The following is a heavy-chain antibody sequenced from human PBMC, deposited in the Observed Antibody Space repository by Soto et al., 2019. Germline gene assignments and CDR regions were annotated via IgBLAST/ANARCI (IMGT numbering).Heavy chain of an antibody. CDR2: IYYSGST. Sequence: SETLSLTCTVSGGSISSSSYYWGWIRQPPGKGLEWIGSIYYSGSTYYNPSLKSRVTISVDTSKNQFSLKLSSVTAADTAVYYCARRRYDYIWGSYLSDLIDYWGQGTLVTVSS. CDR1: GGSISSSSYY. V-gene: IGHV4-39*01. CDR3: ARRRYDYIWGSYLSDLIDY. J-gene: IGHJ4*02. D-gene: IGHD3-16*02.